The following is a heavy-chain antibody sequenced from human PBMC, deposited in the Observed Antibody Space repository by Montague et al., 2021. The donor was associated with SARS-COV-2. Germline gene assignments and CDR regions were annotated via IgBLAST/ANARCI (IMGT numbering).Heavy chain of an antibody. J-gene: IGHJ6*01. D-gene: IGHD6-13*01. Sequence: SETLSLTCTVSGGSISSSSYYWGWIRQPPGKGLERIGSIYYSGSTXYNPSVKSRVTISVDTSKNQFSLKLSSVTAADTAVYYCARVGRQQLVRLSGMDVWGQGTTVPVSS. CDR2: IYYSGST. CDR3: ARVGRQQLVRLSGMDV. V-gene: IGHV4-39*07. CDR1: GGSISSSSYY.